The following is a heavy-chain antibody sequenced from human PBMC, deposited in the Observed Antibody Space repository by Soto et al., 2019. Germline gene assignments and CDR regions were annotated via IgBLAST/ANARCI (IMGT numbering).Heavy chain of an antibody. Sequence: DVQLVESGGGLIQPGESLRLSCVAFGFTISGKKYVAWVRQAPGKGLEWVSALYDVDGSFYADSVKGRFTTSSDSSKTTVYLQMSDLRPDDTVVYYCATWHEREHAYDVWGQGTTVTVSS. CDR1: GFTISGKKY. V-gene: IGHV3-53*01. CDR2: LYDVDGS. CDR3: ATWHEREHAYDV. J-gene: IGHJ3*01. D-gene: IGHD1-1*01.